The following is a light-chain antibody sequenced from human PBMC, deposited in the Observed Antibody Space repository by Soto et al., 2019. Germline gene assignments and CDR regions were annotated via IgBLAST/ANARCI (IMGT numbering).Light chain of an antibody. CDR2: EGS. J-gene: IGLJ1*01. Sequence: SALTQPASVSGSPGQSITISCTGTSSDVGSYNLVSWYQQHPGKAPKLMIYEGSKRPSGVSNRFSGSKSGNTASLTISGLQAEDEADYYCCSYAGSTPYVFGTGTKATVL. CDR1: SSDVGSYNL. V-gene: IGLV2-23*01. CDR3: CSYAGSTPYV.